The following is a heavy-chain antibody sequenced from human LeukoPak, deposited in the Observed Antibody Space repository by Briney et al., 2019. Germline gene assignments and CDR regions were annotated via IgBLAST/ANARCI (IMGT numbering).Heavy chain of an antibody. CDR2: VYNRGTT. V-gene: IGHV4-59*01. Sequence: SETLSLTCSVSGGSITSYYWSWIRQSPMKGLEWIGSVYNRGTTYYNPSLKSRVTISGDTSKNQLSLRMTYVTTADTAVYFCARDYGGNSEEFDPWGQGTLVTVSS. CDR1: GGSITSYY. D-gene: IGHD4-23*01. J-gene: IGHJ5*02. CDR3: ARDYGGNSEEFDP.